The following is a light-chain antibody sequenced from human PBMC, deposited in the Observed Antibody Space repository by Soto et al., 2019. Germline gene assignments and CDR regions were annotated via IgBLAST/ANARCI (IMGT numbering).Light chain of an antibody. CDR1: HTLLHSNGYNY. V-gene: IGKV2-28*01. Sequence: DIVMTQSPLSLPVTPGEPASISCRSSHTLLHSNGYNYVDWYLQKPGQSPQLVIYLGSNRSSGVPDRLSGSGSGTDFTLKISRVEAEDVGVYYCMQALQTPSTFGQGTRLEI. CDR3: MQALQTPST. CDR2: LGS. J-gene: IGKJ5*01.